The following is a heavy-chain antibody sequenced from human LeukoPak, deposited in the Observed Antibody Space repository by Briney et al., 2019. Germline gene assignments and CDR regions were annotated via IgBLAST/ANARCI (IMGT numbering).Heavy chain of an antibody. CDR2: ISYDGSFQ. CDR1: GFNFVNYA. D-gene: IGHD3-10*01. V-gene: IGHV3-30*04. Sequence: GGSLRLSCAASGFNFVNYAMQWVRQAPGKGLDWVALISYDGSFQSYAASVKGRFTISRDSSTNTVSLQMNSLRDEDTAMYYCAREIRGYYAAYWGQGILVTVSS. J-gene: IGHJ4*02. CDR3: AREIRGYYAAY.